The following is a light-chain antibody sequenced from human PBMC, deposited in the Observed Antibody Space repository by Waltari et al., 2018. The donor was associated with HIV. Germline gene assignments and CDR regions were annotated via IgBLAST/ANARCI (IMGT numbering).Light chain of an antibody. CDR3: GTWDSSLSVWV. CDR1: SSNSGNNY. Sequence: QSVLTQPPSVSAAPGQKVTMPCSGRSSNSGNNYVSWYQQLPGTAPKLLIYENNKRPSGIPHRFSGSKSGTSATLGITGLQTGDEADYYCGTWDSSLSVWVFGGGTKLTVL. V-gene: IGLV1-51*02. CDR2: ENN. J-gene: IGLJ3*02.